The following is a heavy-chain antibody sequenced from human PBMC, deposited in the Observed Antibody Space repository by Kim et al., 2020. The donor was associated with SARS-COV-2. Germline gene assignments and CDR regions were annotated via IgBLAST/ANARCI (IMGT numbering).Heavy chain of an antibody. J-gene: IGHJ6*03. CDR2: IYYSGST. Sequence: SETLSLTCTVSGGSISSYYWSWIRQPPGKGLEWIGYIYYSGSTNYNPSLKSRVTISVDTSKNQFSLKLSSVTAADTAVYYCAAAVVPAAIGYYYYYMDVWGKGTTVTVSS. CDR3: AAAVVPAAIGYYYYYMDV. D-gene: IGHD2-2*02. CDR1: GGSISSYY. V-gene: IGHV4-59*08.